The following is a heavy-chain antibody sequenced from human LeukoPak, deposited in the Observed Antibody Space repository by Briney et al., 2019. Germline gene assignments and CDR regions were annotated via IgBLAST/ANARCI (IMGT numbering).Heavy chain of an antibody. J-gene: IGHJ3*02. CDR1: GGSISSYY. Sequence: SETLSLTCTVSGGSISSYYWSWIRHPAEKAVEWIGRIYTSGSTNYNHSLKSRVTMTLDTSKNQFSRKLSSVTAADTAVYYCARIQEVGGRSAFDIWGQGTMVTVSS. CDR3: ARIQEVGGRSAFDI. V-gene: IGHV4-4*07. CDR2: IYTSGST. D-gene: IGHD4-23*01.